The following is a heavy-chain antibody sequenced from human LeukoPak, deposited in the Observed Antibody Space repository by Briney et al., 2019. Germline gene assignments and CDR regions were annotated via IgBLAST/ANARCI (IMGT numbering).Heavy chain of an antibody. Sequence: GGSLRLSCAASGFTFNNYAMSWVRQAPGKGLEWVSAISGSDAGTHYADSVKGRFTISRDNSKNTLYLQMNSLRAEDTAVYYCALPGYSSGWYCLAYWGQGTLVTVSS. CDR1: GFTFNNYA. V-gene: IGHV3-23*01. J-gene: IGHJ4*02. D-gene: IGHD6-19*01. CDR3: ALPGYSSGWYCLAY. CDR2: ISGSDAGT.